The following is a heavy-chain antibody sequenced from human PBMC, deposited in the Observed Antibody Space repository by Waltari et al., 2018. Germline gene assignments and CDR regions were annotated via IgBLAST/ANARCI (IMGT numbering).Heavy chain of an antibody. Sequence: QVQLQESGPGLVKPSETLSLTCTVSGGFISSYYWSWIRQPPGKGLEWIGYIYYSGSTTNHPSLKSRVTISVDTSKNQFSLKLSSVTAADTAVYYCARATVTHSYSYYYYMDVWGKGTTVTVSS. V-gene: IGHV4-59*01. CDR1: GGFISSYY. CDR2: IYYSGST. CDR3: ARATVTHSYSYYYYMDV. J-gene: IGHJ6*03. D-gene: IGHD4-17*01.